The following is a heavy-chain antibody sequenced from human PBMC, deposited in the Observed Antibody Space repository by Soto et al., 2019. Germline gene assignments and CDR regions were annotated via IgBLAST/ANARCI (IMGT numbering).Heavy chain of an antibody. CDR3: AREVISREAGFEY. CDR2: IRAKAYGGAT. V-gene: IGHV3-49*03. D-gene: IGHD2-21*01. J-gene: IGHJ4*02. Sequence: PGGSLRLSCTSSGFRFGDYAMGWFRQTPGKGLEWVSFIRAKAYGGATAYAASVRGRFSISRDDSKGIAYLQMDSLITGDTGVYYCAREVISREAGFEYWGQGTLVTVSS. CDR1: GFRFGDYA.